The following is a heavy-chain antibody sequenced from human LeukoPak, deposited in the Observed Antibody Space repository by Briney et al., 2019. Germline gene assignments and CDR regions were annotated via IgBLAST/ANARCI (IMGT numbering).Heavy chain of an antibody. D-gene: IGHD1-26*01. J-gene: IGHJ4*02. CDR1: GYSITSYW. Sequence: GESLKISCKGSGYSITSYWIGWVRQMPGKGLEWMGIIYPGDSDTRYSPSFQGQITISADKPISTAYLQGSRLKASDTAMYYCARLVGARRPHYFDYWGQGTLVTVSS. V-gene: IGHV5-51*01. CDR2: IYPGDSDT. CDR3: ARLVGARRPHYFDY.